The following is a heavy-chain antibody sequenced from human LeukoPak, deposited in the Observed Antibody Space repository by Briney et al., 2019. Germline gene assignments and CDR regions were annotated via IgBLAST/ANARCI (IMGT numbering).Heavy chain of an antibody. V-gene: IGHV4-31*03. J-gene: IGHJ3*02. D-gene: IGHD2-15*01. Sequence: SETLSLTCTVSGGSVSSGSYYWSWVRQHPGKGLEWIGYIYYSGSTYYNPSLKSRVTISVDTSKNQFSLKLSSATAADTAVYYCARERGCSGGSCYRHDAFDIWGQGTMVTVSS. CDR1: GGSVSSGSYY. CDR3: ARERGCSGGSCYRHDAFDI. CDR2: IYYSGST.